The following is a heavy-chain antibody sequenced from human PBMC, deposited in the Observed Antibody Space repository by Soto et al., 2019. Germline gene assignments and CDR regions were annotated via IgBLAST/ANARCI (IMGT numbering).Heavy chain of an antibody. D-gene: IGHD4-17*01. Sequence: GGSLRLSCAASGFTFSSYGMHWVRQAPGKGLEWVSVIRCDRSNKYYADSVKGRFTISRDNAKNSLYLQMNSLRAEDTAVYYCARDRGYGVAFDIWGQGTMVTVSS. J-gene: IGHJ3*02. V-gene: IGHV3-33*01. CDR1: GFTFSSYG. CDR3: ARDRGYGVAFDI. CDR2: IRCDRSNK.